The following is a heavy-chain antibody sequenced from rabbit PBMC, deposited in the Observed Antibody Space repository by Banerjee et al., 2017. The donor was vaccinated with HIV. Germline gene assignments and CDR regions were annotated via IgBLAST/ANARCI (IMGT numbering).Heavy chain of an antibody. CDR2: IYTGSGSS. CDR1: GFSFSSSYY. CDR3: ASTYGESTYHPAL. D-gene: IGHD2-1*01. V-gene: IGHV1S40*01. J-gene: IGHJ4*01. Sequence: QSLEESGGDLVKPGASLTLTCTASGFSFSSSYYMCWVRQAPGKGLELIGCIYTGSGSSYYASWAKGRFTISKTSSTTVTLQMTSLTAADTATYFCASTYGESTYHPALWGPGTLVTVS.